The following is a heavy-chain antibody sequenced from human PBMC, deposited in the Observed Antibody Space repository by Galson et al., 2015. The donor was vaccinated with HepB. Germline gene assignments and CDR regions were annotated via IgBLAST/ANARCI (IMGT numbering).Heavy chain of an antibody. Sequence: SVKVSCKASGYIFTTYDINWVRQATGQGLEWMGWMNPNSGSAGYAQKFQGRVTTTRDISTNTAYMELSSLRSDDTAVYYCARVSAWSHFDYWGQGSLVTVPP. D-gene: IGHD6-19*01. V-gene: IGHV1-8*01. CDR1: GYIFTTYD. CDR2: MNPNSGSA. J-gene: IGHJ4*02. CDR3: ARVSAWSHFDY.